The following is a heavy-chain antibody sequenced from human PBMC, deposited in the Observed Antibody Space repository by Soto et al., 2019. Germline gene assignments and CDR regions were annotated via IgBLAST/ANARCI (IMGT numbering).Heavy chain of an antibody. CDR1: GYTLTSYY. CDR3: AREDIVVVPAATRLYNWFDP. J-gene: IGHJ5*02. V-gene: IGHV1-2*04. D-gene: IGHD2-2*01. CDR2: INPNSGGT. Sequence: ASVKVSCKASGYTLTSYYMHWVRQAPGQGLEWMGWINPNSGGTNYAQKFQGWVTMTRDTSISTAYMELSRLRSDDTAVYYCAREDIVVVPAATRLYNWFDPWAQGTLVTVSS.